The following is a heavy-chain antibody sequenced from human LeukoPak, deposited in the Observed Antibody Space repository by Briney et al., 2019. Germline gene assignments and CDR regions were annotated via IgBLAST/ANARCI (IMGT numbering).Heavy chain of an antibody. CDR2: ISDSGDST. CDR3: AKDQASYRCFDY. D-gene: IGHD2-21*01. Sequence: PGGSLRLSCAASGFTFSSYAMNWVRQAPGKGLEWVSAISDSGDSTYYADSVKGRFTISRDNSKNTLYLQMNSLRAEDMAVYYCAKDQASYRCFDYWGQGTLVTVSS. CDR1: GFTFSSYA. J-gene: IGHJ4*02. V-gene: IGHV3-23*01.